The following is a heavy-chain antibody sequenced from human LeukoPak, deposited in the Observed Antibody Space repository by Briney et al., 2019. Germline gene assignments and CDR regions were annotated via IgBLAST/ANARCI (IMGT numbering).Heavy chain of an antibody. CDR3: ARDRIARPGKDFDL. V-gene: IGHV1-69*04. D-gene: IGHD6-6*01. J-gene: IGHJ2*01. CDR2: IIPILGIA. CDR1: GGTFSSYA. Sequence: SVKVSCKASGGTFSSYAISWVRQAPGQGLEWMGRIIPILGIANYAQKPQGRVTMTTDTSTSTAYMELRSLRSDDTAVYYCARDRIARPGKDFDLWGRGTLVTVSS.